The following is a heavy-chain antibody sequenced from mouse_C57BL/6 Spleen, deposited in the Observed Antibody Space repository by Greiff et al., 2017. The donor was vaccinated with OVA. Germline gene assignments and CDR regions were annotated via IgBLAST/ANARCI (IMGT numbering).Heavy chain of an antibody. CDR3: ARDAEAYYAMDY. V-gene: IGHV5-4*01. D-gene: IGHD6-1*01. CDR2: ISDGGSYT. J-gene: IGHJ4*01. CDR1: GFTFSSYA. Sequence: EVKLMESGGGLVKPGGSLKLSCAASGFTFSSYAMSWVRQTPEKRLEWVATISDGGSYTYYPDNVKGRFTISRDNAKNNLYLQMSHLKSEDTAMYYCARDAEAYYAMDYWGQGTSVTVSS.